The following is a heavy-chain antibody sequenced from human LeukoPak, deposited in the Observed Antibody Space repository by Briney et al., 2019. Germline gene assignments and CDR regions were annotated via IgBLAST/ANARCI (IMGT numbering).Heavy chain of an antibody. J-gene: IGHJ4*02. Sequence: GGSLRLSCAASDFTFSTYGMSWVRQAPGKGLEWVSAISDSDETTFYADSVKGRFTISRDRSKNTVNLEMNSLRVEDTALYYCAKEQGGGKPFDHWGQGTLVTVSS. CDR1: DFTFSTYG. CDR3: AKEQGGGKPFDH. CDR2: ISDSDETT. V-gene: IGHV3-23*01. D-gene: IGHD3-16*01.